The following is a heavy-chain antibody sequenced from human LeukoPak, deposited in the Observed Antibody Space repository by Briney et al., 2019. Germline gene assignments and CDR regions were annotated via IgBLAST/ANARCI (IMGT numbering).Heavy chain of an antibody. CDR3: ARHKEVGDYYYFDY. V-gene: IGHV1-46*01. J-gene: IGHJ4*02. CDR2: IHPSGGST. CDR1: GYTFTSYY. Sequence: GASVKVSCKASGYTFTSYYMRWVRQAPGQGLEWMGIIHPSGGSTSYTQKFQGRVTMTRDTSTTTVYMELSSLRSQDTAVYYCARHKEVGDYYYFDYWGQGTLVTVSS. D-gene: IGHD2/OR15-2a*01.